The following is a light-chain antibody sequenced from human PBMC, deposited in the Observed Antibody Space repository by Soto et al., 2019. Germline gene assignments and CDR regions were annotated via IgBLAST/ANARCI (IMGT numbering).Light chain of an antibody. CDR1: QYINTK. CDR3: HQRQSWPRT. V-gene: IGKV3D-15*03. Sequence: EVEMTQSADTLSASPAESAIIXRRASQYINTKLAWYQHRPGQAPRLLIYQTSIRDAGIPARFSASGTGTDFTLTISDVQPEDFAVYYCHQRQSWPRTFGQGTKVDIK. CDR2: QTS. J-gene: IGKJ1*01.